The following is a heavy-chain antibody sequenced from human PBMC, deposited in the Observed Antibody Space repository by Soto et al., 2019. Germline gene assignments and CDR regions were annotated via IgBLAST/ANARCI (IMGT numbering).Heavy chain of an antibody. J-gene: IGHJ4*02. V-gene: IGHV3-11*01. D-gene: IGHD3-3*01. CDR1: GFTFSDYY. Sequence: PGGSLRLSCAPSGFTFSDYYMSWIRQAPGKGLEWVSYISSSGSTIYYADSVKGRFTITRDTAKNSLYLQMNSLRAEDTAVYYCARGSDDFWSGYYVDADYWGQGTLVTVSS. CDR3: ARGSDDFWSGYYVDADY. CDR2: ISSSGSTI.